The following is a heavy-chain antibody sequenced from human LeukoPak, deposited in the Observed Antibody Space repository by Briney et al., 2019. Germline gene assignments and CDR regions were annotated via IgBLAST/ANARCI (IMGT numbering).Heavy chain of an antibody. CDR1: GFTFSSYW. J-gene: IGHJ4*02. CDR2: IKHDGSEK. Sequence: GGSLRLSCAASGFTFSSYWMTWVRQAPGKGLEWVANIKHDGSEKDYVDSVQGRFTIPRDNAKNSLYLQMNSLRSQDTALYYCATNGGGNSGYGNFDYWGQGTLVTVSS. V-gene: IGHV3-7*03. CDR3: ATNGGGNSGYGNFDY. D-gene: IGHD5-12*01.